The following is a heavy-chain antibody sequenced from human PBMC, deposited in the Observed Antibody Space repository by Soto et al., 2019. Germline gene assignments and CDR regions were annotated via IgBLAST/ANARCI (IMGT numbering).Heavy chain of an antibody. D-gene: IGHD3-22*01. V-gene: IGHV4-31*03. CDR1: GGSISSGGCY. Sequence: SSETLSLTCTVSGGSISSGGCYWSWIRQHPGKGLEWIGYIYYSGSTYYNPSLKSRVTISVDTSKNQFSLKLSSVTAADTAVYYCARFPTYYYDSSGYSPGWFDPWGQGTLVTVSS. CDR3: ARFPTYYYDSSGYSPGWFDP. CDR2: IYYSGST. J-gene: IGHJ5*02.